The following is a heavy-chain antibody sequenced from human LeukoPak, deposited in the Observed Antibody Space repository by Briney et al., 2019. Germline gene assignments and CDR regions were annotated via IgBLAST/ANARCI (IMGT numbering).Heavy chain of an antibody. V-gene: IGHV3-23*01. D-gene: IGHD6-13*01. CDR1: GFTFVGNA. Sequence: GGSLRLSCAASGFTFVGNAVTWVRQAPGKGLEWVSTISGSGDTYYADSVKGRFTISRDNAKNSLYLQMNSLRAEDTAVYYCARDLGIADGYWGQGTLVTVSS. CDR3: ARDLGIADGY. J-gene: IGHJ4*02. CDR2: ISGSGDT.